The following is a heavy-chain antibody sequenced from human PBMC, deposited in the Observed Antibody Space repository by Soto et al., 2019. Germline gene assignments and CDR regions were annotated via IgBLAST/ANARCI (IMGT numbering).Heavy chain of an antibody. Sequence: ASVKVSCKASGYSFTSYDINWVRQVTGQGLKWMGWMNPNSGNTGYAQNFQGRVTMTRNTSISTAYMELSSLRSEDTAVYYCARGGLPEYCSSTSCYHAFDIWGQGTMVTVSS. CDR1: GYSFTSYD. D-gene: IGHD2-2*01. CDR3: ARGGLPEYCSSTSCYHAFDI. V-gene: IGHV1-8*01. J-gene: IGHJ3*02. CDR2: MNPNSGNT.